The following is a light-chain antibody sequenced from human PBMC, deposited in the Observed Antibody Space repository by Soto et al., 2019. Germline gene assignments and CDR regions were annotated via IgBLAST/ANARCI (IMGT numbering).Light chain of an antibody. J-gene: IGLJ3*02. CDR1: SSDLGSYNL. V-gene: IGLV2-23*01. CDR2: EAN. Sequence: QSALTQPASVSGSPGQSITISCTGTSSDLGSYNLVSWYQQHPGKAPKLMIYEANKRPSGVSNRFSGSKSGNTASLTISGLQAEDEAEYYCSSYAGYSTSVVFGGGTKVTVL. CDR3: SSYAGYSTSVV.